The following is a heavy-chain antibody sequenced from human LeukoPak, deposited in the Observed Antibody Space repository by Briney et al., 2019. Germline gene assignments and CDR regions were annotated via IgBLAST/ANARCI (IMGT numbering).Heavy chain of an antibody. CDR1: GYTFTSYY. Sequence: ASVKVSCKASGYTFTSYYIHWVRQAPGQGLEWMGIINPSGGSTSYAQKFQGRVTMTRDTSTSTVYMELSSLRSEDTAVYYYARDIGIVGATDYWGQGTLVTVSS. V-gene: IGHV1-46*01. CDR2: INPSGGST. D-gene: IGHD1-26*01. J-gene: IGHJ4*02. CDR3: ARDIGIVGATDY.